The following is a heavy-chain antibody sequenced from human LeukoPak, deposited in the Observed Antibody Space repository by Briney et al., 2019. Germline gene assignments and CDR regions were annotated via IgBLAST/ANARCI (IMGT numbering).Heavy chain of an antibody. CDR3: ATDWKVGTWDPRFNY. V-gene: IGHV3-7*01. J-gene: IGHJ4*02. CDR2: IRQDDSEK. D-gene: IGHD4-23*01. Sequence: PGGSLRLSCAGSGFTFSSYSMNWVRQAPGKGLEWVGNIRQDDSEKNYVDSVKGRFTISRDNAKSSLYLQMNSLRAEDTAIYYCATDWKVGTWDPRFNYWGQGTLVTVSS. CDR1: GFTFSSYS.